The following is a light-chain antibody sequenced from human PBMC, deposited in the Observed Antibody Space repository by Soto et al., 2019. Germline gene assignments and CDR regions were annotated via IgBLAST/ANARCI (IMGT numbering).Light chain of an antibody. CDR1: SSDVGGYNY. Sequence: QSALTQPASVSGSPGQSITISCTGTSSDVGGYNYVSWYQQHPGKAPKLMIYDVSNRPSGVSNRFSGSKSGNTASLTISGLQAEDEADYYCSSYTSSRQVFGPGTKVTVL. J-gene: IGLJ1*01. V-gene: IGLV2-14*01. CDR2: DVS. CDR3: SSYTSSRQV.